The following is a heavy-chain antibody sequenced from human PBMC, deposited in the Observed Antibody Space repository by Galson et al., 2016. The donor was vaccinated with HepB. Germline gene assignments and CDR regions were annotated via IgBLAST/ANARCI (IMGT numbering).Heavy chain of an antibody. CDR1: GFRFSGYA. CDR2: ISLDGDNR. CDR3: ATSLKDSSPPPRHDY. Sequence: SLRLSCAASGFRFSGYAMHWVRQAPGKGLEWVAVISLDGDNRFYAGSVKGRFTVSRDNSKNTLYLEMNSLRTEDTAFYYCATSLKDSSPPPRHDYWGQGTLVTVSS. V-gene: IGHV3-30-3*01. J-gene: IGHJ4*02. D-gene: IGHD6-13*01.